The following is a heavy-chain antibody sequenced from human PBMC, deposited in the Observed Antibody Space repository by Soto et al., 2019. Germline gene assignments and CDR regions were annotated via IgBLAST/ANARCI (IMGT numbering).Heavy chain of an antibody. Sequence: ASVKVSCKASGYTFTTYGISWLRQAPGQGLEWMAWISAKTGNTNYAQNFQGRVTVTTDTSTSTAYMELRSLKYEDTAVYYCARDRSSSSLRFDPWGQGTLVTVPQ. CDR2: ISAKTGNT. V-gene: IGHV1-18*01. D-gene: IGHD6-6*01. CDR3: ARDRSSSSLRFDP. J-gene: IGHJ5*02. CDR1: GYTFTTYG.